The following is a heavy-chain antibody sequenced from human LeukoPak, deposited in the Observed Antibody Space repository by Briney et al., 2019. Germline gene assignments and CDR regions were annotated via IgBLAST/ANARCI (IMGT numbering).Heavy chain of an antibody. CDR1: GGSISSYY. D-gene: IGHD6-6*01. CDR2: IYYSGST. CDR3: ARGLGSSSSGVDY. V-gene: IGHV4-59*12. Sequence: SETLSLTCTVSGGSISSYYWSWIRQPPGKGLEWIGYIYYSGSTNYNPSLKSRVTISVDTSKNQFSLKLSSVTAADTAVYYCARGLGSSSSGVDYWGQGTLVTVSS. J-gene: IGHJ4*02.